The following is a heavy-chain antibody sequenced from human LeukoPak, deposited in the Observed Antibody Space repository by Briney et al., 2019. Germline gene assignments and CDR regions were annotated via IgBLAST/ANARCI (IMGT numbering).Heavy chain of an antibody. D-gene: IGHD6-13*01. CDR1: GYTFTSYD. CDR2: MNPNSGNT. J-gene: IGHJ6*03. V-gene: IGHV1-8*01. CDR3: ARGFQQLVFNYYYYMDV. Sequence: ASVKVSCKASGYTFTSYDINWVRQATGQGLEWMGWMNPNSGNTGYAQKFQGRVTMTRNTPISTAYMGLSSLRSEDTAVYYCARGFQQLVFNYYYYMDVWGKGTTVTVSS.